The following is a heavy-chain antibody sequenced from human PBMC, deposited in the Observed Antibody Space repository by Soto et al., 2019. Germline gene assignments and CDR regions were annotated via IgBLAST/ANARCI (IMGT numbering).Heavy chain of an antibody. Sequence: QVQLVQSGAEVKKPGSSVKVACRASGGSFSSYSINWVRQGPGQGLEWIGEIIPNFGTANSSQKFQGRVTMTADEYTRTASMALSSLSAEDTAVNYGARDGRTDAAEIDYWGQGTVVIVYS. V-gene: IGHV1-69*01. D-gene: IGHD2-21*02. J-gene: IGHJ4*02. CDR1: GGSFSSYS. CDR3: ARDGRTDAAEIDY. CDR2: IIPNFGTA.